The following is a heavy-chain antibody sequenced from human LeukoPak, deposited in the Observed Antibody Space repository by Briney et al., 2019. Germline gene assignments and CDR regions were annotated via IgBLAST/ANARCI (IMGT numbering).Heavy chain of an antibody. V-gene: IGHV4-39*02. CDR1: GGSISSSSYY. CDR2: IYYGGST. Sequence: SETLSLTCTVSGGSISSSSYYWGWIRQPPGKGLEWIGSIYYGGSTYYNPSLKSRVTMSVDTSKNQFSLKLSSVTAADTAVYYCARDCSGGSCYGAFDIWGQGTMVTVSS. CDR3: ARDCSGGSCYGAFDI. J-gene: IGHJ3*02. D-gene: IGHD2-15*01.